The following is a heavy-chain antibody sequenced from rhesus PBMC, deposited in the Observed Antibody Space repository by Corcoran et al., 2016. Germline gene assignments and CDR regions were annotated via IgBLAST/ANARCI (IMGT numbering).Heavy chain of an antibody. CDR3: ARDLRFGNSLDV. V-gene: IGHV4S2*01. CDR1: GASIGRNF. CDR2: MYGSGWSS. Sequence: QVQLQESGPGLVKPSETLPLTCAVSGASIGRNFWSWIRQAPGKGVEWIGRMYGSGWSSAYNPPLTSRVTISIDTSKNQFSLKLSSVTAADTAVYYCARDLRFGNSLDVWGRGVLVTVSS. J-gene: IGHJ5-2*02. D-gene: IGHD3-40*01.